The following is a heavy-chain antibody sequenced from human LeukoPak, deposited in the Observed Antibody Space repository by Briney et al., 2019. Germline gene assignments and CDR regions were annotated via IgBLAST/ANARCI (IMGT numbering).Heavy chain of an antibody. D-gene: IGHD6-13*01. CDR1: GFTFSSYG. CDR2: ISYDGSNK. V-gene: IGHV3-30*18. J-gene: IGHJ5*02. CDR3: AKDGSIAAAGTSWFDP. Sequence: PGRSLRLSCAASGFTFSSYGMHWVRQAPGKGLEWVAVISYDGSNKYYADSVKGRFTISRDSSKNTLYLQMNSLRAEDTAVYYCAKDGSIAAAGTSWFDPWGQGTLVTVSS.